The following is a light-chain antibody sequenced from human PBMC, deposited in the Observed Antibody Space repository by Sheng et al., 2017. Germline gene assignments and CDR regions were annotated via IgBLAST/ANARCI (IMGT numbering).Light chain of an antibody. CDR2: ASS. Sequence: DIQMTQSPSSLSASVGDRVTITCRASQSILKYLNWYQQKPGKAPKVLIYASSILESGVPSRFSGSGSGTDFTLTISSLQPEDFGSYFCQQSRYTPRTFGHGTKVE. J-gene: IGKJ1*01. CDR1: QSILKY. V-gene: IGKV1-39*01. CDR3: QQSRYTPRT.